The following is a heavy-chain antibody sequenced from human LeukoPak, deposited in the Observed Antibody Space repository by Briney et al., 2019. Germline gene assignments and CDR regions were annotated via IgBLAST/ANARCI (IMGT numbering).Heavy chain of an antibody. J-gene: IGHJ4*02. Sequence: GASVKVSCKASGYTFTSYDIHWVRQATGQGLEWMGWINPNSGGTNYAQKFQGRVTMTRDTSISTAYMELSRLRSDDTAVYYCARDSDFWSGYVTQDWGQGALVTVSS. D-gene: IGHD3-3*01. V-gene: IGHV1-2*02. CDR3: ARDSDFWSGYVTQD. CDR1: GYTFTSYD. CDR2: INPNSGGT.